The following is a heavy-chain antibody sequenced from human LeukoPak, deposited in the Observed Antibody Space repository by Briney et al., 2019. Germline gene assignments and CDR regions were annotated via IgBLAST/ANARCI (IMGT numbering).Heavy chain of an antibody. J-gene: IGHJ4*02. CDR1: GYSISSGYY. Sequence: SETLSLTCTVSGYSISSGYYWGWIRQPPGKGLEGIGSIYHSGSTYYNPSLKSRVTISVDTSKNQFSLKLSSVTAADTAVYYCARAPIQQLVSDYWGQGTLVTVSS. V-gene: IGHV4-38-2*02. D-gene: IGHD6-13*01. CDR2: IYHSGST. CDR3: ARAPIQQLVSDY.